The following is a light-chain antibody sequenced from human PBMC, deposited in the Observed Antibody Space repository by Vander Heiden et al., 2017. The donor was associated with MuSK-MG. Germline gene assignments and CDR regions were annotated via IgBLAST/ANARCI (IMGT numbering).Light chain of an antibody. V-gene: IGKV3-20*01. Sequence: IVSTPSPGALSLSPGARATLSCRASQSFSSNYLAWYQQKPGQAPRLLIYGASSRATGIPDRFSGSGSETDFTLTISRLDPEDFAVYYCHQNGTSPRTFGQGTKVEIK. CDR3: HQNGTSPRT. CDR1: QSFSSNY. CDR2: GAS. J-gene: IGKJ1*01.